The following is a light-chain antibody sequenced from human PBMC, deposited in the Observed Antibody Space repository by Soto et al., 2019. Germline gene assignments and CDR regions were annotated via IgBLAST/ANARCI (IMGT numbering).Light chain of an antibody. CDR2: GAS. CDR1: QSVGAW. V-gene: IGKV1-5*01. Sequence: DIQITQSPSTLSASVGGRVTITCRASQSVGAWVAWYQQKPGKAPKLLIYGASNLESGVPSRFSGSGSGTEFTLTITTLQPDDFATYFCQQYNRNTWSFGPGTKVDIK. CDR3: QQYNRNTWS. J-gene: IGKJ1*01.